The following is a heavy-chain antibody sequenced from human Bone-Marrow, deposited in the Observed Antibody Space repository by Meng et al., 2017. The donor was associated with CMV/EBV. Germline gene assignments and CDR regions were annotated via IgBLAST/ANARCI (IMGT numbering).Heavy chain of an antibody. Sequence: GESLKISCAASGFTFSTHNMNWVRQAPGKGLEWVSSISSSSSYIYYADSVKGRFTISRDNAKNSLYLQMNSLRAEDTAVYYCARDVVDCTNGVCARRGMDVWGQGTTVTVSS. D-gene: IGHD2-8*01. CDR1: GFTFSTHN. J-gene: IGHJ6*02. CDR3: ARDVVDCTNGVCARRGMDV. V-gene: IGHV3-21*01. CDR2: ISSSSSYI.